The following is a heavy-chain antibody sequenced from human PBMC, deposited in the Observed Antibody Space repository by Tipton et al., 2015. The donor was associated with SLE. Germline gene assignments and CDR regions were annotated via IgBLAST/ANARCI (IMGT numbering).Heavy chain of an antibody. Sequence: TLSLTCTVSGGSISSYYWSWIRQPPGKGLEGIGYIYYSGSTYYNPSLKSRVTISVDTSKNQFSLKLSSVTAADTAVYYCASCSRSDAFDIWGQGTMVTVSS. CDR2: IYYSGST. CDR3: ASCSRSDAFDI. J-gene: IGHJ3*02. V-gene: IGHV4-59*12. D-gene: IGHD2-2*01. CDR1: GGSISSYY.